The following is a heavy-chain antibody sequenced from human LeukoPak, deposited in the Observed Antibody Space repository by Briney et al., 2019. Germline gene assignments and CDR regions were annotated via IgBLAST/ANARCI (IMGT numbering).Heavy chain of an antibody. CDR2: ISYDGNYN. D-gene: IGHD2-15*01. CDR1: GLLFSSHG. J-gene: IGHJ4*02. V-gene: IGHV3-30*18. CDR3: AKDLNSHYSFDY. Sequence: GGSLRLSCAVSGLLFSSHGMHWVRQAPGKGLEWVAVISYDGNYNYYADSMRGRLTISRDNSKNTLYLQMNSLRAEDTAVYYCAKDLNSHYSFDYWGQGALVTVSS.